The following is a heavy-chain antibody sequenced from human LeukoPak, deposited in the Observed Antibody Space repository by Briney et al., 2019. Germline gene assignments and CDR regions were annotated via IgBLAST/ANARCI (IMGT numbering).Heavy chain of an antibody. Sequence: SETLSLTCAVYGGSFSGYYWSWIRQPPGKGLEWIGEINHSGSTNYNPSLKSRVTISVDTSKNQFSLKLSSVTAADTAVYYCARGVPTDVKSYYFHYWGQGTLVTVSS. J-gene: IGHJ4*02. CDR3: ARGVPTDVKSYYFHY. D-gene: IGHD2-2*01. CDR2: INHSGST. CDR1: GGSFSGYY. V-gene: IGHV4-34*01.